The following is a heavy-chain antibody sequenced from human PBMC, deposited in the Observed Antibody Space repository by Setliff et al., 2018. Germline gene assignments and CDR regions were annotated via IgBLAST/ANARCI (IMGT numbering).Heavy chain of an antibody. Sequence: SETLSLTCAVSGYSISSDYYWGWIRQPPGKGLEWIGSMYHSGSTYYNPSLKSRVTISVDTSKNQFSLKLNYVTAADTAVYYCARVSQYSSGWYCYYYGMDVWGQGTTVTVS. J-gene: IGHJ6*02. CDR1: GYSISSDYY. CDR3: ARVSQYSSGWYCYYYGMDV. V-gene: IGHV4-38-2*01. CDR2: MYHSGST. D-gene: IGHD6-19*01.